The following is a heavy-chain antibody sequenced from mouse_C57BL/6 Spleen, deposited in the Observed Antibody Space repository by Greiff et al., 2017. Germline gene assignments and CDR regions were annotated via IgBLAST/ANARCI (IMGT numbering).Heavy chain of an antibody. CDR1: GYAFTNYL. V-gene: IGHV1-54*01. CDR3: ARSRDGAWFAY. Sequence: QVQLQQSGAELVRPGTSVKVSCKASGYAFTNYLIEWVKQRPGQGLEWIGEINPGSGGTKYNEKFKGKATLTADKSSSTAYMQLSSLTSEDSAVYFCARSRDGAWFAYWGQGTLVTVSA. J-gene: IGHJ3*01. D-gene: IGHD2-3*01. CDR2: INPGSGGT.